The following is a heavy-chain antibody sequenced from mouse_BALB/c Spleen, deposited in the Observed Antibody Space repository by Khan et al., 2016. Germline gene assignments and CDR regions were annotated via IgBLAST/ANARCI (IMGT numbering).Heavy chain of an antibody. Sequence: EVQLQESGPSLVKPSQPLSLTCSVTGDSITSGYWNWIRKFPGNKLEYMGYISYSGSTYYNPSLISRISITRDTSKNQYDLQLNSVTTEDTASYYCARWDCSYGYYAMDYWGQVTSVTVSS. V-gene: IGHV3-8*02. J-gene: IGHJ4*01. CDR1: GDSITSGY. D-gene: IGHD1-1*01. CDR3: ARWDCSYGYYAMDY. CDR2: ISYSGST.